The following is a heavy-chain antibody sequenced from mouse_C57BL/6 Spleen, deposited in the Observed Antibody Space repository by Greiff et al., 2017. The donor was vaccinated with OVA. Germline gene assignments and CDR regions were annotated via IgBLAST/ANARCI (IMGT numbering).Heavy chain of an antibody. V-gene: IGHV14-1*01. CDR2: IDPEDGDT. D-gene: IGHD1-1*01. Sequence: EVQGVESGAELVRPGASVKLSCTASGFNIKDYYMHWVKQRPEQGLEWIGRIDPEDGDTEYAPKFQGKATMTADTSSNTAYLQLSSLTSEDTAVYYCIYGSSPYYAMDYWGQGTSVTVSS. CDR1: GFNIKDYY. J-gene: IGHJ4*01. CDR3: IYGSSPYYAMDY.